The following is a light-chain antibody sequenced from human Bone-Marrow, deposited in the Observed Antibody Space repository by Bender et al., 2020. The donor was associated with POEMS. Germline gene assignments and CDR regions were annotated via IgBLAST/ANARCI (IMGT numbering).Light chain of an antibody. CDR3: QSYDTSLSGSDVV. Sequence: NNNRPSGVPDRFSASKSGTSASLAITGLQAEDESDYYCQSYDTSLSGSDVVFGGGTRLTVL. V-gene: IGLV1-40*01. J-gene: IGLJ2*01. CDR2: NN.